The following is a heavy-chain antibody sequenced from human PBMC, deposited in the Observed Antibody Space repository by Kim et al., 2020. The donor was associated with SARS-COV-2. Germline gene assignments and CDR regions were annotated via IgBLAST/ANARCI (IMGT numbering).Heavy chain of an antibody. CDR3: AKGYCSSTSCYFPYYYYGMDV. J-gene: IGHJ6*02. V-gene: IGHV3-9*01. CDR1: GFTFDYYA. CDR2: ISWNSGSI. D-gene: IGHD2-2*01. Sequence: GGSLRLSCAASGFTFDYYAMHWVRQAPGKGLEWVSGISWNSGSIGYADSVKGRFTISRDNAKNSLYLQMNSLRAEDTALYYCAKGYCSSTSCYFPYYYYGMDVWGQGSTVTVSS.